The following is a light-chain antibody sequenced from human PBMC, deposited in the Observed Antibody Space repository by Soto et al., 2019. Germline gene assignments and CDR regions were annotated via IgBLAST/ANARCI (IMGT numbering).Light chain of an antibody. CDR3: QQSYSSPSST. CDR2: KAS. CDR1: QSISTY. V-gene: IGKV1-39*01. J-gene: IGKJ5*01. Sequence: DIQITQSPSSLSASVGVRVTITCRASQSISTYLNWYQHKAGKAPKLLIYKASTLQDGVPSRFSGSGSGKYFILTISSLQPEDVATYYCQQSYSSPSSTFGQGTRLEIK.